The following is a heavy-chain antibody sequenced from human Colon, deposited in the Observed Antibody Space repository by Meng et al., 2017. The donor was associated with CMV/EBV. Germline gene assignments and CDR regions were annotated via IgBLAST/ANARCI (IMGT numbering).Heavy chain of an antibody. V-gene: IGHV1-2*02. CDR2: INPNSGGT. J-gene: IGHJ6*02. D-gene: IGHD2-2*02. CDR3: ARAAIYCSSTSCYTVGMDV. CDR1: GDIFSSKV. Sequence: ASVKVSCKVFGDIFSSKVITWVRQAPGQGLEWMGWINPNSGGTNYAQKFQGRVTMTRDTSISTAYMELSRLRSDDTAVYYCARAAIYCSSTSCYTVGMDVWGQGTTVTVSS.